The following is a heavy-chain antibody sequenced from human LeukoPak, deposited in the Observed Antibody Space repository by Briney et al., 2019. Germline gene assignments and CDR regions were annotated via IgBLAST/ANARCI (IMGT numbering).Heavy chain of an antibody. CDR3: AKRPSDYGDYVSYFDY. J-gene: IGHJ4*02. CDR2: ISDDGRRK. CDR1: GFSFISYG. D-gene: IGHD4-17*01. V-gene: IGHV3-30*18. Sequence: GGSLRLSCAASGFSFISYGMHWVRQAPGKGREWVGVISDDGRRKDYADSVKGRFTISRDNSKDTLYLQMNSLRAEDTAVYYCAKRPSDYGDYVSYFDYWGQGTLVTVSS.